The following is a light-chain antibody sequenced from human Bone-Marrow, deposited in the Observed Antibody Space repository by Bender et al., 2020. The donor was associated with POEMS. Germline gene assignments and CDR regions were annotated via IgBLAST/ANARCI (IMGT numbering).Light chain of an antibody. J-gene: IGLJ2*01. CDR1: NIGRQN. Sequence: SYVLTQPPSVSVAPGQAARITCGGSNIGRQNVHWYQQKAGQAPVLVVHDDSDRPSGIPERFSGSNSGNIATLTISGTQALDEADYYCQAWDTSSVVFGGGTKLTVL. CDR3: QAWDTSSVV. V-gene: IGLV3-21*02. CDR2: DDS.